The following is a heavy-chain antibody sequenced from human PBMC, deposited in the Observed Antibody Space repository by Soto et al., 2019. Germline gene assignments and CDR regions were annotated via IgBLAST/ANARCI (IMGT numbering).Heavy chain of an antibody. D-gene: IGHD6-6*01. CDR1: GFSLSTSGVG. CDR2: IYWSGDE. Sequence: SGPTLVNPTQTLTLTCSFSGFSLSTSGVGVGWIRQSPGKALEWLALIYWSGDEHYRPSLKSRLSITKDTSKNHVVLIMTDMDPVDTATYYCARGIATLTVFAFAISGQGTMVTVSS. V-gene: IGHV2-5*01. J-gene: IGHJ3*02. CDR3: ARGIATLTVFAFAI.